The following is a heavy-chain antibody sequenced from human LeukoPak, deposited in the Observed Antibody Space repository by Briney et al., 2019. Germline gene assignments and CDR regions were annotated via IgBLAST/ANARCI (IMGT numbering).Heavy chain of an antibody. CDR2: VCYSGST. J-gene: IGHJ4*02. CDR1: GGSISSSSYC. V-gene: IGHV4-39*01. Sequence: SETLSLTCTVSGGSISSSSYCWGWIRQRPGKGLEWIGSVCYSGSTYYNPSLKSRVTISVDTSKNQFSLKLSSVTAADTDVYYCARQYSGDSRSPFFDYWGQGTLVTVSS. D-gene: IGHD5-18*01. CDR3: ARQYSGDSRSPFFDY.